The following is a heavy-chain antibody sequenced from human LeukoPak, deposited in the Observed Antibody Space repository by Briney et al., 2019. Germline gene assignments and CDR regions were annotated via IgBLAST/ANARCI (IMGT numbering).Heavy chain of an antibody. Sequence: PGGALILSCSASGFTVSSNYMSWVRQAPGKVLEWVSVIYSGGSTYYADSVKGRFTIYRDNSKNTLYLQMNSLRAEETAVYYCARDNRSMVSSSTHNYYYYYGMDVWGQGTTVTVSS. D-gene: IGHD6-6*01. J-gene: IGHJ6*02. CDR3: ARDNRSMVSSSTHNYYYYYGMDV. CDR1: GFTVSSNY. CDR2: IYSGGST. V-gene: IGHV3-66*01.